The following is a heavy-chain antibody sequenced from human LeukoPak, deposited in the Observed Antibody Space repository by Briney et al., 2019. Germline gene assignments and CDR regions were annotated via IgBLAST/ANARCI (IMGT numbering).Heavy chain of an antibody. Sequence: SVKVSCKASGGTFSSYAISWVRQAPGQGLEWMGRLIPIFGIANYAQKFQGRVTITADKSTSTAYMELSSLRSEDTAVYYCARDLDYLGSSSSTSSYGMDVWGQGTTVTVSS. CDR2: LIPIFGIA. CDR3: ARDLDYLGSSSSTSSYGMDV. J-gene: IGHJ6*02. V-gene: IGHV1-69*04. D-gene: IGHD2-2*01. CDR1: GGTFSSYA.